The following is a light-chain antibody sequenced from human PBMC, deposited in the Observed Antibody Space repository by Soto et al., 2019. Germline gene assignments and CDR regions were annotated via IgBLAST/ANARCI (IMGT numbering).Light chain of an antibody. CDR1: QSVSSSY. Sequence: IVLTQSPGTLSLSPGERATLSCRASQSVSSSYLAWYQHKPGQAPRLLIYGASSRATGIPDRFSGSGSGTHFTLTISRLEPEDFAVYYCQQYDSSWTFGQGTKVEIK. CDR3: QQYDSSWT. J-gene: IGKJ1*01. CDR2: GAS. V-gene: IGKV3-20*01.